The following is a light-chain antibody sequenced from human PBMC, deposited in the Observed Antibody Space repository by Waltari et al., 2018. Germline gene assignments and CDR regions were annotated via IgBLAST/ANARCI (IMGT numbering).Light chain of an antibody. Sequence: SCRASQGISRYLVWYQQKPGQAPRLLIYQSSIRATGIPDRFSGSGYGTDFSLTISRLEPEDFAVYYCQNHERLPAVFGQGTKVEMK. V-gene: IGKV3-20*01. CDR3: QNHERLPAV. CDR1: QGISRY. J-gene: IGKJ1*01. CDR2: QSS.